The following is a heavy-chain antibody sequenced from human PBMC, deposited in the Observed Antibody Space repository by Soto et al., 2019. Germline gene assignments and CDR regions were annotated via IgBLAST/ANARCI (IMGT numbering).Heavy chain of an antibody. D-gene: IGHD7-27*01. J-gene: IGHJ4*02. Sequence: QVQLQQWGAGLLKPSETLSLTCAVYGGSFSGYYWNWIRQPQGKGMEWIGEINHSGSTNYNPSLKSRVTISVDTSKNQFSLKLSSVTAADAAVYYCARGWGRVFDYWGQGTVVTVSS. CDR1: GGSFSGYY. CDR3: ARGWGRVFDY. V-gene: IGHV4-34*01. CDR2: INHSGST.